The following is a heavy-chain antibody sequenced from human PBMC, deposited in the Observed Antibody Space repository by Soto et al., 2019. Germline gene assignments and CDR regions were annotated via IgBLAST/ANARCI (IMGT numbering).Heavy chain of an antibody. J-gene: IGHJ4*02. Sequence: GWSLKISRKGSGYSFSRSCIGRGRQLPGKGLEWMGRIDPSDPYTAYSPTVQGHVTMSADKSINSAYLQWSSLQASDTAVYYCTRHTGYDSSLDYWGQGTLVTVSS. D-gene: IGHD5-12*01. CDR3: TRHTGYDSSLDY. CDR2: IDPSDPYT. CDR1: GYSFSRSC. V-gene: IGHV5-10-1*01.